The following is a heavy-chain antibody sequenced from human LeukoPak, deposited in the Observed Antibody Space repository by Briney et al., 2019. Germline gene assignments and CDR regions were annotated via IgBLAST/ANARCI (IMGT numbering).Heavy chain of an antibody. CDR3: ARRGERIVVAGVGSVQYYFDY. J-gene: IGHJ4*02. CDR1: GGTLSRCG. Sequence: SVKVFCKASGGTLSRCGITWVRQAPGQGLEWMGGIIPILGTANYAQKFQGRVTITADESTSTAYMELSSLRSDDTALYYCARRGERIVVAGVGSVQYYFDYWGQGTLVTVSS. V-gene: IGHV1-69*13. D-gene: IGHD6-19*01. CDR2: IIPILGTA.